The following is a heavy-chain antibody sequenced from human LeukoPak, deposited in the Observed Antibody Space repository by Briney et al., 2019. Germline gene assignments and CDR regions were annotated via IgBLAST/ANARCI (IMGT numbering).Heavy chain of an antibody. V-gene: IGHV3-33*06. CDR1: GSSFSTYG. CDR3: AKDRETYEYTFDY. CDR2: MWYDGSKD. J-gene: IGHJ4*02. D-gene: IGHD6-6*01. Sequence: GGSLRLSCAASGSSFSTYGIHWVRQAPGKGLEWVAVMWYDGSKDYYADSVKGRFTISRDTSKNTLYLQMNNLRAEDTAVYYCAKDRETYEYTFDYWGQGTLVTVSS.